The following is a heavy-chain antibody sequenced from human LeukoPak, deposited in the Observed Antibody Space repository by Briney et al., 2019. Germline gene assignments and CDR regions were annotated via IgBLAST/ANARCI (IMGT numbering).Heavy chain of an antibody. D-gene: IGHD2-8*01. CDR3: ARGHDCTNGVCYTPHFDY. Sequence: SETLSLTCAVYGGSFSGYYWSWIRQPPGKGLEWIGSIYYSGSTYYNPSLKSRVTISVDTSKNQFSLKLSSVTAADTAVYYCARGHDCTNGVCYTPHFDYWGQGTLVTVSS. V-gene: IGHV4-34*01. CDR2: IYYSGST. J-gene: IGHJ4*02. CDR1: GGSFSGYY.